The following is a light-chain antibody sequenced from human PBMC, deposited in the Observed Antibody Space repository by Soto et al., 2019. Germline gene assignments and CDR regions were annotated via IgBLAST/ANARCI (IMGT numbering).Light chain of an antibody. CDR3: QSYDSSNVV. CDR2: EDN. J-gene: IGLJ3*02. Sequence: NFMLTQPHSVSESPGKTVTISCTRSSGSVASNYVQWYQQRPGGAPTTVIYEDNQRPSGVPDRFSGSIDSSSNSASLTISGLKTEDEADYYCQSYDSSNVVFGGGTQLTVL. CDR1: SGSVASNY. V-gene: IGLV6-57*04.